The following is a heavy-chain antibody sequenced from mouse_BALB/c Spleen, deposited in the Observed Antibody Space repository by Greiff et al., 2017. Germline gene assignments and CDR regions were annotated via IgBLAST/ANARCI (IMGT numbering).Heavy chain of an antibody. D-gene: IGHD2-4*01. CDR2: ISYSGST. CDR1: GYSITSDYA. V-gene: IGHV3-2*02. CDR3: ARWAMITTDAMDY. J-gene: IGHJ4*01. Sequence: DVKLQESGPGLVKPSQSLSLTCTVTGYSITSDYAWNWIRQFPGNKLEWMGYISYSGSTSYNPSLKSRISITRDTSKNQFFLQLNSVTTEDTATYYCARWAMITTDAMDYWGQGTSVTVSS.